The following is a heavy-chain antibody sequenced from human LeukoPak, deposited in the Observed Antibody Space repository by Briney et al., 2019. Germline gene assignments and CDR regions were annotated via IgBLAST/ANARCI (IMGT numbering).Heavy chain of an antibody. V-gene: IGHV1-69*04. CDR1: GGTFSSYA. Sequence: WASVKVSCKASGGTFSSYAISLVRQAPGQGLEWMGRMIPILGIANYAQKFQGRVTITADKSTSTAYMELSSLRSEDTAVYYCARRLLGYDSSGYKRWFEPWGQGTLVTVCS. J-gene: IGHJ5*02. CDR3: ARRLLGYDSSGYKRWFEP. D-gene: IGHD3-22*01. CDR2: MIPILGIA.